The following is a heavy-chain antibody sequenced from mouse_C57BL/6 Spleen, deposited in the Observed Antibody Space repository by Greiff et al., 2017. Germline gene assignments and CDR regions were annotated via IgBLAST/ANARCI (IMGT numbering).Heavy chain of an antibody. Sequence: EVQLVESGEGLVKPGASLKLSCAASGFTFSSYAMSWVRQTPEKRLEWVAYISSGGDYIYYADTLKGRSTISRDNARNTLYLQMSMLKSEDTAMYYCTRAGGNYGSPYYFDYWGQGTTLTVSS. D-gene: IGHD2-1*01. CDR2: ISSGGDYI. CDR1: GFTFSSYA. J-gene: IGHJ2*01. CDR3: TRAGGNYGSPYYFDY. V-gene: IGHV5-9-1*02.